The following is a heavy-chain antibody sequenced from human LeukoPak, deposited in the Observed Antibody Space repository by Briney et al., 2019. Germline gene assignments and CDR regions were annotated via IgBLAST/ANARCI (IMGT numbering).Heavy chain of an antibody. CDR3: ARTSSSPSGFDY. V-gene: IGHV1-69*05. D-gene: IGHD6-6*01. CDR2: IIHIFGTA. J-gene: IGHJ4*02. Sequence: ASVKVCCNASGGSFSICAISWVRQAPGQGLEWMGGIIHIFGTANYAQKFQGRVTITTDESTSTAYMELSSLRSEDTAVYYCARTSSSPSGFDYWGQGTLVTVSS. CDR1: GGSFSICA.